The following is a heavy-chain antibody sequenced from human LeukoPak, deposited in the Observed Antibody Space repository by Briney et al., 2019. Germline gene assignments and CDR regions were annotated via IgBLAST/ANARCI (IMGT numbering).Heavy chain of an antibody. CDR3: ARRAGAYSHPYDY. CDR1: GFTFDDYG. D-gene: IGHD4/OR15-4a*01. CDR2: VKEDGSEQ. J-gene: IGHJ4*02. Sequence: PGGSLRLSCAASGFTFDDYGMSWVRQAPGKGLEWVASVKEDGSEQYYVDSVRGRFIISRDNAKNSLYLQMSSLRAEDTAVYYCARRAGAYSHPYDYWGQGTLVTVSS. V-gene: IGHV3-7*01.